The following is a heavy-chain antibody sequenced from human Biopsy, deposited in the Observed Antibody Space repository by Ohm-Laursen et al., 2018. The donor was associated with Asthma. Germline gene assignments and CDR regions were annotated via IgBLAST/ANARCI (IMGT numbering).Heavy chain of an antibody. Sequence: GSLRLSCAASGFTFSSYAMSWVRQAPGKGLEWVSAISGSGGSTYYADSVKGRFTTSRDNSKNTLYLQMNSLRAEDTAVYYCAREGHEYCSSTSCASFDYWGQGTLVTVSS. CDR2: ISGSGGST. V-gene: IGHV3-23*01. CDR1: GFTFSSYA. D-gene: IGHD2-2*01. CDR3: AREGHEYCSSTSCASFDY. J-gene: IGHJ4*02.